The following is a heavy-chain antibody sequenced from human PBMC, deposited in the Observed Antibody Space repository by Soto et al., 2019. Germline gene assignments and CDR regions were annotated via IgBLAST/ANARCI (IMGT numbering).Heavy chain of an antibody. CDR3: AVPGAGDFDY. CDR1: GASISTNNW. D-gene: IGHD6-13*01. V-gene: IGHV4-4*02. J-gene: IGHJ4*02. Sequence: PSETLSLTCAVSGASISTNNWWSWVRQPPGKGLEGIGEVYHSGSTNCNPSLKSRVTISIDKSKNQFSLRLTSMTAADTAVYYCAVPGAGDFDYWSQGTRVTVSS. CDR2: VYHSGST.